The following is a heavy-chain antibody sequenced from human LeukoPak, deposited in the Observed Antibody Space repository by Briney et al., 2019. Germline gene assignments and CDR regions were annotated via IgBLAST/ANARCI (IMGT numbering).Heavy chain of an antibody. CDR2: ISWNGGSI. CDR1: GFTFDDYA. J-gene: IGHJ4*02. D-gene: IGHD2-2*01. Sequence: GGSLRLSCAASGFTFDDYAMHWVRQAPGKGLEWVSGISWNGGSIGYADSVKGRSTISRDNAKNSLYLQMNSLRAEDTALYYCAKGSSTSCYDYFDYWGQGTLVTVSS. CDR3: AKGSSTSCYDYFDY. V-gene: IGHV3-9*01.